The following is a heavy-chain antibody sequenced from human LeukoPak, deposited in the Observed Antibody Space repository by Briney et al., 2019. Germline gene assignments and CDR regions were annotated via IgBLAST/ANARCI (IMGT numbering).Heavy chain of an antibody. CDR2: INHNSGGT. J-gene: IGHJ4*02. CDR3: ASGMVLLYVY. CDR1: GYTFTGYY. Sequence: ASVKVSCKASGYTFTGYYMHWVRQAPGQGSEWMGWINHNSGGTNYAQKFQGRVTMTRDTSISTPYMQLSSLRSDDTAVYYCASGMVLLYVYWGQGTLVTVSS. V-gene: IGHV1-2*02. D-gene: IGHD2-2*02.